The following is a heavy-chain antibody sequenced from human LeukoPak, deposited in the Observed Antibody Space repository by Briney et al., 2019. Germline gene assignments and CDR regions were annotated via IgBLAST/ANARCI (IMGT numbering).Heavy chain of an antibody. J-gene: IGHJ4*02. CDR1: GYTFTSYS. Sequence: ASVKVSCKASGYTFTSYSIQWVRQAPGQRLEWMGWINAGNGNTKYSQKFQGRVTISRDTSASTAYMELSSLRSEDTAVYCCAREHDYSAHFSFDYWGQGTLVTVSS. D-gene: IGHD4-11*01. CDR3: AREHDYSAHFSFDY. V-gene: IGHV1-3*01. CDR2: INAGNGNT.